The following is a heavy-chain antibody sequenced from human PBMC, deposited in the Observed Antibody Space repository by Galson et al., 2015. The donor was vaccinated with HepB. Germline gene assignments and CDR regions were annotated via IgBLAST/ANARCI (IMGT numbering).Heavy chain of an antibody. V-gene: IGHV3-33*01. CDR1: GFAFSSYG. CDR3: ARDRVPAAVSVVSSMDV. CDR2: IWYDGSNK. Sequence: SLRLSCAASGFAFSSYGMHWVRQAPGKGPEWVAVIWYDGSNKDYADSVKGRFTISRDNSKKKLYLQMNSLRAEDTAVYYCARDRVPAAVSVVSSMDVWGQGTTVTVSS. J-gene: IGHJ6*02. D-gene: IGHD2-2*01.